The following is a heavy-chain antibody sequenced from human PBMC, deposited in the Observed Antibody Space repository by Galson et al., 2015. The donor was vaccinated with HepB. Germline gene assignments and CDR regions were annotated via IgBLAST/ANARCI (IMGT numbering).Heavy chain of an antibody. CDR1: GFTFSSYG. CDR2: IWYDGSNK. CDR3: ARDRVGYYDSSGYPIAYFDY. D-gene: IGHD3-22*01. Sequence: SLRLSCAASGFTFSSYGMHWVHQAPGKGLEWVAVIWYDGSNKYYADSVKGRFTISRDNSKNTLYLQMNSLRAEDTAVYYCARDRVGYYDSSGYPIAYFDYWGQGTLVTVSS. V-gene: IGHV3-33*01. J-gene: IGHJ4*02.